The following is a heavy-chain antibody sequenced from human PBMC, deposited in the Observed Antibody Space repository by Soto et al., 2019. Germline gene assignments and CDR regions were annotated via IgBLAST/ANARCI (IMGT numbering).Heavy chain of an antibody. CDR3: ARDGRADYDFWSGYYPHAWFDP. CDR2: IYYSGPT. D-gene: IGHD3-3*01. Sequence: PSETLSLTCSVSGGTISSSSYYWGWIRQPPGKGLEWIGNIYYSGPTYYNPSLKSRVTISVDTSKNQFTLKLSSATAADTAVYYCARDGRADYDFWSGYYPHAWFDPWGQGTLVTVSS. J-gene: IGHJ5*02. CDR1: GGTISSSSYY. V-gene: IGHV4-39*06.